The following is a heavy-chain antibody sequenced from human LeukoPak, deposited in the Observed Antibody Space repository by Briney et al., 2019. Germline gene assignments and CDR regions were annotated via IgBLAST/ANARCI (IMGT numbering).Heavy chain of an antibody. CDR2: IYYSGST. V-gene: IGHV4-39*07. D-gene: IGHD1-26*01. Sequence: KPSETLSLTCTVSGGSINSGSYHWGWIRLPPGKGLEWIGSIYYSGSTYYNPSLKSRATISLDTSKNQFSLKLSSVTAADTAVYYCARALSGGGHAFDIWGQGTMVTVSS. J-gene: IGHJ3*02. CDR3: ARALSGGGHAFDI. CDR1: GGSINSGSYH.